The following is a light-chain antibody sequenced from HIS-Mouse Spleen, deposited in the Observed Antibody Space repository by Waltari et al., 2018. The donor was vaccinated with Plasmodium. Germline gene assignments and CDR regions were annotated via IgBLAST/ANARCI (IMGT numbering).Light chain of an antibody. V-gene: IGLV3-25*03. J-gene: IGLJ3*02. CDR2: KDS. CDR1: ALPKQY. Sequence: SYELTQPPSVSVSPGQTPRITCSGAALPKQYAYWYQQKPGQAPVLVIYKDSERPTGIPERFSGSSSGTTVTLTISGVQAEDEADYYCQSADSSGTPNWVFGGGTKLTVL. CDR3: QSADSSGTPNWV.